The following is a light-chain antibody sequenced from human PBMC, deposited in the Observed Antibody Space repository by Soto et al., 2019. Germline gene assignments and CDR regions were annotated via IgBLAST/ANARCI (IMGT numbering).Light chain of an antibody. CDR2: AAS. CDR3: QQANSFPYT. Sequence: DIQMTQSPSSVSASVGDRVTIACRASQGISSWLAWYQQKPGKAPKLLIYAASNLQSEVPSRFSGSGSGTDFTLAITSLQPGDCASYYCQQANSFPYTFGQGTKLEIK. CDR1: QGISSW. V-gene: IGKV1D-12*01. J-gene: IGKJ2*01.